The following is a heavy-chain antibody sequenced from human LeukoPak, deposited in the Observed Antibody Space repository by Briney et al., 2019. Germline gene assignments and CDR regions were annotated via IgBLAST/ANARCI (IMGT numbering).Heavy chain of an antibody. V-gene: IGHV3-30*18. CDR3: AKDMNTVTTTFDY. D-gene: IGHD4-17*01. Sequence: GGSLRLSCAASGFTFSTYAMHWVRQAPGKGLEWVAVISNDATKKYYADSVKGRSTVSRDNSESTLYLQMNSLRAEDTAVYYCAKDMNTVTTTFDYWGQGTLVTVSS. CDR1: GFTFSTYA. J-gene: IGHJ4*02. CDR2: ISNDATKK.